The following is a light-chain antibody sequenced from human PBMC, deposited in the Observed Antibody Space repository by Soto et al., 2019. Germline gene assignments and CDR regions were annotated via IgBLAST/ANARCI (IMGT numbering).Light chain of an antibody. CDR2: DAS. CDR1: ESVSKW. V-gene: IGKV1-5*01. Sequence: DIQMTQSPSFLSASVGDKVTITCRATESVSKWLAWYQEKPGNPPRPLIYDASTLESGVPSRFSGSGSGTEFTHNISSLQADHFAIYYCQQYNSYSWTFGQGTKV. CDR3: QQYNSYSWT. J-gene: IGKJ1*01.